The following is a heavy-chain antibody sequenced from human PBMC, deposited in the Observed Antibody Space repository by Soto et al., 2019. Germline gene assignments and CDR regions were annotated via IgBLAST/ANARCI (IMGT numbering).Heavy chain of an antibody. CDR1: GFTFSNHW. CDR2: INSDGSST. V-gene: IGHV3-74*01. D-gene: IGHD3-10*01. J-gene: IGHJ5*02. Sequence: GSLRLCCAAAGFTFSNHWMRWVRQAPGKGLVWVSRINSDGSSTSYADSVKGRFTISRDNAKNTLYLQMNSLRAEDTAVYYCARDFFGGWFDPWGQGTLVTVSS. CDR3: ARDFFGGWFDP.